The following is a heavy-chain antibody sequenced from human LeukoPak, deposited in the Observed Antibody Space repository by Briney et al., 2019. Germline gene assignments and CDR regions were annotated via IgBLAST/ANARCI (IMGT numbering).Heavy chain of an antibody. V-gene: IGHV3-48*03. CDR3: ARAGMETDPLDYYYYMDV. J-gene: IGHJ6*03. CDR1: GFTFSSYE. D-gene: IGHD5-18*01. Sequence: GGSLRLSCAASGFTFSSYEMNWVRQAPGKGLEWVSYISSSSSTIYYADSVKGRFTISRDNAKNSLYLQMNSLRAEDTAVYYCARAGMETDPLDYYYYMDVWGKGTTVTVSS. CDR2: ISSSSSTI.